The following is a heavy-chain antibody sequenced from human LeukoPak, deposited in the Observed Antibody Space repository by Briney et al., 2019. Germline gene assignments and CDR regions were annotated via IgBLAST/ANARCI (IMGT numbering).Heavy chain of an antibody. CDR1: GFTFSNYW. D-gene: IGHD6-6*01. V-gene: IGHV3-74*01. CDR3: ARGYSSSYRIDY. J-gene: IGHJ4*02. Sequence: PGGSLRLSCAASGFTFSNYWMHWVRQAPGKGLVWVSRINTDGSSTTYADSVKGRFTISRDNAKNTLYLQMNSLSAEDTAVYYCARGYSSSYRIDYWGQGTLVPSPQ. CDR2: INTDGSST.